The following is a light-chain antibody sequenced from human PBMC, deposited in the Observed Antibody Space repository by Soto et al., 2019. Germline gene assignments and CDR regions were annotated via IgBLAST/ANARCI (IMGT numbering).Light chain of an antibody. Sequence: EIVLMQSPGTLSLSPGERATHSCRASQTVNNNYLAWYQQKPGQAPRLLIDGASSRATGIPDRFSGSGSGTDFTLTISRLEPEDFAVYYCQQYGTSPPLTFGGGTKVEIK. J-gene: IGKJ4*01. CDR1: QTVNNNY. V-gene: IGKV3-20*01. CDR3: QQYGTSPPLT. CDR2: GAS.